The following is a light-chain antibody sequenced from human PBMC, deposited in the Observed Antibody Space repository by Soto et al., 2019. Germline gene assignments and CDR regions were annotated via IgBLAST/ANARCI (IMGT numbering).Light chain of an antibody. V-gene: IGLV2-14*01. CDR3: CSYTTSSSYV. CDR1: SSDVGYYIF. J-gene: IGLJ1*01. CDR2: DVN. Sequence: QSALTQPASVSGSPGQSITTSCTGSSSDVGYYIFVSWYQQHPGKAPKLMIYDVNNRPSGVSNRFSGSKSGNTASLTISGLQAEDEADYYCCSYTTSSSYVFGTGTKVTVL.